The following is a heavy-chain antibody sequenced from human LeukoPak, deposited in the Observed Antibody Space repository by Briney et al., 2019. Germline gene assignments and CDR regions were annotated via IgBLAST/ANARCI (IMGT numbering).Heavy chain of an antibody. CDR1: GFAFSSYV. CDR2: IGGTGRT. V-gene: IGHV3-23*01. D-gene: IGHD1-1*01. J-gene: IGHJ3*02. Sequence: GGSLRLSCAASGFAFSSYVINWVRQAPGKGLEWVSAIGGTGRTYYADPVKGRFTISRDNSKTTVFLQMNSLRAEDTAIFYCAKDMTTRGAFDIWGQGTMVTVSS. CDR3: AKDMTTRGAFDI.